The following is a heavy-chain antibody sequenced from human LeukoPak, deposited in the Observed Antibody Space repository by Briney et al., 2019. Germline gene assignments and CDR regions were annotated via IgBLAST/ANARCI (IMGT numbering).Heavy chain of an antibody. J-gene: IGHJ4*02. CDR3: ARGGQVAGPFDY. D-gene: IGHD6-19*01. CDR2: INHSGST. V-gene: IGHV4-34*01. CDR1: GGSFSGYY. Sequence: SETLSLTCAVYGGSFSGYYWSWIRQPPGKGLEWVGEINHSGSTNYNPSLTSRVTISVDTSTNQFSLKLSSVTAADTAVYYCARGGQVAGPFDYWGQGTLVTVSS.